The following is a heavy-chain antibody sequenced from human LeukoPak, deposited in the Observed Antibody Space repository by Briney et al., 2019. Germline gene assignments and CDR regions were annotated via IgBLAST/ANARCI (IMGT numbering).Heavy chain of an antibody. Sequence: HVASVKVSCKASGGTFSSYAISWVRQAPGQGLEWMGGIIPIFGTANYAQKFQGRVTITADESTGTAYMELSSLRSEDTAVYYCARGAAAGTYYFDYWGQGTLVTVSS. J-gene: IGHJ4*02. CDR2: IIPIFGTA. D-gene: IGHD6-13*01. V-gene: IGHV1-69*13. CDR3: ARGAAAGTYYFDY. CDR1: GGTFSSYA.